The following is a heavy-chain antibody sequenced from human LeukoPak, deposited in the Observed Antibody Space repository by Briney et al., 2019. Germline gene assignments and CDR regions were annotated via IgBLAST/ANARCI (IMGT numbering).Heavy chain of an antibody. Sequence: AASVKVSCKASGYTFTNYGISWVRQAPGQGLEWMAWISTYDHDTNYAQKFRGRVTMTTDTSTSTAYMELRSLGSDDTAVYYCARVGSGSYYNRYYYYYMDVWGKGTTVTVSS. J-gene: IGHJ6*03. CDR1: GYTFTNYG. CDR3: ARVGSGSYYNRYYYYYMDV. D-gene: IGHD3-10*01. V-gene: IGHV1-18*01. CDR2: ISTYDHDT.